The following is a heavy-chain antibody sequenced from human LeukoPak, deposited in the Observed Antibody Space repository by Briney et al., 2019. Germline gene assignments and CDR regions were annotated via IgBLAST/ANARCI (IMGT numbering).Heavy chain of an antibody. V-gene: IGHV4-34*01. CDR2: IDHSGNT. D-gene: IGHD3-10*01. CDR1: GGSFSGYY. J-gene: IGHJ4*02. CDR3: ARDPFGEGGINY. Sequence: PSETLSLTCAVYGGSFSGYYWIWIRQPPGKGLEWIGEIDHSGNTNYNPSLKSRVTISVDTSKNQFSLKLTSVTAADTAVYYCARDPFGEGGINYWGQGTLVTVSS.